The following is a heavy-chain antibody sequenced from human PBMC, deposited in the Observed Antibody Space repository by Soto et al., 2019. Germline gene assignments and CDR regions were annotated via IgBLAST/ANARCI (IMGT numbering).Heavy chain of an antibody. D-gene: IGHD1-7*01. V-gene: IGHV1-46*01. CDR2: INPSGGST. CDR1: GYTFTSYY. CDR3: ARGVAAYNWNYNGYAFDI. J-gene: IGHJ3*02. Sequence: ASVKVSCKASGYTFTSYYMHWVRQAPGQGLEWMGIINPSGGSTSYAQKFQGRVTMTRDTSTSTVYMELSSLRSEDTAMYYCARGVAAYNWNYNGYAFDIWGQGTMVTVSS.